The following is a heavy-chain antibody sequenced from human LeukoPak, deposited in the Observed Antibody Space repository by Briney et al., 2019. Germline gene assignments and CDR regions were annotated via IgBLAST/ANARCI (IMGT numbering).Heavy chain of an antibody. CDR2: IVVGSGNT. CDR1: GFTFTSSA. V-gene: IGHV1-58*02. Sequence: GASVKVSCKASGFTFTSSAMQWVRQARGQRLEWIGWIVVGSGNTNYAQKFQERVTITRDMSTSTAYMELNSLRAEDTAVYYCAKDYEPLVGVHRWGDWFDPWGQGTLVTVSS. CDR3: AKDYEPLVGVHRWGDWFDP. J-gene: IGHJ5*02. D-gene: IGHD1-26*01.